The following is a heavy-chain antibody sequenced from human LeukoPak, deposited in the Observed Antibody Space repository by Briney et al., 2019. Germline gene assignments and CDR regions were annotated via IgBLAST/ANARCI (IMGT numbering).Heavy chain of an antibody. J-gene: IGHJ3*02. Sequence: GGSLRLSCAASGFTFSDYYMSWIRQAPGKGLEWVSYISSSGSTIYYADSVKGRFTISRDNAKNSLYLQMNSLRAEDTAVYYCARGGNYYDSSGYYLGRAFDIWGQGTMVTVSS. CDR2: ISSSGSTI. D-gene: IGHD3-22*01. V-gene: IGHV3-11*04. CDR1: GFTFSDYY. CDR3: ARGGNYYDSSGYYLGRAFDI.